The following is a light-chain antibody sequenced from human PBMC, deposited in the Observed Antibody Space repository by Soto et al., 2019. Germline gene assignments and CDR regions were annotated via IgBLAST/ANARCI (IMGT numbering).Light chain of an antibody. CDR2: ENN. CDR1: SSNIGNNY. V-gene: IGLV1-51*02. J-gene: IGLJ3*02. Sequence: QSVLTQPPSVSAAPGQKVTISCSGSSSNIGNNYVSWYQQRPGTAPKLLIYENNKRPSGIPDRFSGSKSGTSATLGITGLRAGDEADYYCGTWDSSLSAWVFGGGTKVTVL. CDR3: GTWDSSLSAWV.